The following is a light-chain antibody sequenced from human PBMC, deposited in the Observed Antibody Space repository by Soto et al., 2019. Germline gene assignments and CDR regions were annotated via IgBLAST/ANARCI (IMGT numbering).Light chain of an antibody. CDR2: WAS. J-gene: IGKJ1*01. CDR1: QTILHKTNNKNY. V-gene: IGKV4-1*01. CDR3: QQSYNTPWT. Sequence: DIVMTQSPDSLAVSLGERATINCKSSQTILHKTNNKNYIAWYQQKPGHPPKLLISWASTRESGVPDRFSGSGSGPGFTLTISSLQAEDVAMYYCQQSYNTPWTFGQGTKLEIK.